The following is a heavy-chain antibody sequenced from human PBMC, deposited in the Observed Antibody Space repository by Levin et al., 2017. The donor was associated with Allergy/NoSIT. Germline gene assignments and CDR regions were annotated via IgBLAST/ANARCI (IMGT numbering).Heavy chain of an antibody. CDR2: ISGSGGST. V-gene: IGHV3-23*01. J-gene: IGHJ6*02. CDR3: ASSARPSDVFGMDV. D-gene: IGHD6-6*01. Sequence: PGGSLRLSCAASGFTFSSYAMSWVRQAPGKGLEWVSAISGSGGSTYYADSVKGRFTISRDNSKNTLYLQMNSLRAEDTAVYYCASSARPSDVFGMDVWGQGTTVTVSS. CDR1: GFTFSSYA.